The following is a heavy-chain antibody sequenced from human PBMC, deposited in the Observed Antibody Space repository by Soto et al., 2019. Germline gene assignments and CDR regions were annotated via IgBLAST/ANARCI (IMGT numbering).Heavy chain of an antibody. D-gene: IGHD1-7*01. CDR2: ISYDGSNK. V-gene: IGHV3-30*18. CDR1: GFTFSSYG. Sequence: PGGSLRLSCAASGFTFSSYGMHWVRQAPGKGLEWVAVISYDGSNKYYADSVKGRFTISRDNSKNTLYLQMNSLRAEDTAVYYCAKDRTTRNTGYFDDWGQGTLVTVSS. J-gene: IGHJ4*02. CDR3: AKDRTTRNTGYFDD.